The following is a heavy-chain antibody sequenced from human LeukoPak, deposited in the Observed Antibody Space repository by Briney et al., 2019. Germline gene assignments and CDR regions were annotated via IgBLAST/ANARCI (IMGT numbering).Heavy chain of an antibody. CDR1: GFTFSRSW. CDR3: ARGPRRVVAIYYFDY. CDR2: INRDGSRT. Sequence: PGGSLRLSCTASGFTFSRSWMHWVRQSPGKGLLWVSHINRDGSRTTYADSVKGRFTISRDNAKNTLYLQMNSLRAEDTAVYYCARGPRRVVAIYYFDYWGQGTLVTVSS. V-gene: IGHV3-74*01. J-gene: IGHJ4*02. D-gene: IGHD2-15*01.